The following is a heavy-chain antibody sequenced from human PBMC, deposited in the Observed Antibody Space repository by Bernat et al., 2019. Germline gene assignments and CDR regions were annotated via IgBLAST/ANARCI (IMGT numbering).Heavy chain of an antibody. CDR1: DFSLSTTGVC. CDR3: ERSDMGFMPPWGFDS. Sequence: QVTLRESGPALVKPTETLTLTCTISDFSLSTTGVCVSWVRQPPGKALEWLARIDWEDDKYYSTSLQTRLTISKDTSKKQVVLTMTDMDPVDTATYYCERSDMGFMPPWGFDSWGKGTLVTVSS. CDR2: IDWEDDK. V-gene: IGHV2-70*15. D-gene: IGHD3-16*01. J-gene: IGHJ4*02.